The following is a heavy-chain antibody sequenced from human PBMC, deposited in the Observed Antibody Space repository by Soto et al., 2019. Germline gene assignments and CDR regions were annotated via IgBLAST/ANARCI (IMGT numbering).Heavy chain of an antibody. CDR2: ISSSGSTI. CDR1: VFTFSIYE. D-gene: IGHD6-25*01. J-gene: IGHJ6*01. V-gene: IGHV3-48*03. Sequence: WGSLRIACASSVFTFSIYEMNWVRQAPGKGLEWVSYISSSGSTIYYADSVKGRFTISRDNAKNSLYLQMNSLGAEDTAVYYCARDHKGGSYHYGMDVWGQGTTVTVSS. CDR3: ARDHKGGSYHYGMDV.